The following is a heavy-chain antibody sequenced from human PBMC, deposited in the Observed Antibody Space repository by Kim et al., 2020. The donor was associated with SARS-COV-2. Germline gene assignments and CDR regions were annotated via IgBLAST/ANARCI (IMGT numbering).Heavy chain of an antibody. J-gene: IGHJ5*02. CDR3: ASSSAMVRGENWFDP. CDR1: GYTFTSYA. CDR2: INAGNGNT. Sequence: ASVKVSCKASGYTFTSYAMHWVRQAPGQRLEWMGWINAGNGNTKYSQKFQGRVTITRDTSASTAYMELSSLRSEDTAVYYCASSSAMVRGENWFDPWGQGTLVTVSS. V-gene: IGHV1-3*01. D-gene: IGHD3-10*01.